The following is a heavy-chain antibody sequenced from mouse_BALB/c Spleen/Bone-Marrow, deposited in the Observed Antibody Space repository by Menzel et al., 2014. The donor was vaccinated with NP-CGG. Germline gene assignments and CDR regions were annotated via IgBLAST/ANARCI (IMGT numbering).Heavy chain of an antibody. V-gene: IGHV1-14*01. CDR1: GYTFTSYI. Sequence: EVQLQQSGPELVKPGASVKMSCKASGYTFTSYIMHWVKQKPGQGLEWIGYINPYNDGTKYNEKFKGKATLTSDKSSGTAYMELSSLTSEDSAVYYCARRWLPYAMDYWGQGTSVTVSS. J-gene: IGHJ4*01. D-gene: IGHD2-3*01. CDR2: INPYNDGT. CDR3: ARRWLPYAMDY.